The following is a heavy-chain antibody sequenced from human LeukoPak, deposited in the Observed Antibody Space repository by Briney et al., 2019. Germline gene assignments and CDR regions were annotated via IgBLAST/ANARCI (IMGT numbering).Heavy chain of an antibody. J-gene: IGHJ4*02. CDR1: GYTFTNLD. Sequence: GASVKVSCKTSGYTFTNLDINWLRQAPGQGLEWMGWMSPNSGDTGYAQKIQGRVSMTRDTSISTAYMELSSLRSEDTAVYYCASNPPNTGDFYYWGLGSLVTVSS. D-gene: IGHD1-1*01. CDR3: ASNPPNTGDFYY. V-gene: IGHV1-8*01. CDR2: MSPNSGDT.